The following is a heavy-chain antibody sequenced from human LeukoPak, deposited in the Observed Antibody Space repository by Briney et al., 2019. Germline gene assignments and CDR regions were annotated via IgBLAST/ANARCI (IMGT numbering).Heavy chain of an antibody. CDR2: ISYDGSNK. V-gene: IGHV3-30*18. CDR1: GFTFSSYG. CDR3: AKDAITARTPYYYYYYMDV. J-gene: IGHJ6*03. Sequence: GGSLRLSCAASGFTFSSYGMHWVRQAPGKGLEWVAVISYDGSNKYYADSVKGRFTISRDNSKNTLYLQMNSLRAEDTAVYYCAKDAITARTPYYYYYYMDVWGKGTTVTVSS. D-gene: IGHD6-6*01.